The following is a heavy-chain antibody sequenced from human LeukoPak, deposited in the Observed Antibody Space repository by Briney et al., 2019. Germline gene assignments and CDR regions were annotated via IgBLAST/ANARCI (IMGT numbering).Heavy chain of an antibody. V-gene: IGHV1-2*02. CDR2: INPNSGGT. CDR3: ARDHLAGIAVAVRFWFDP. D-gene: IGHD6-19*01. J-gene: IGHJ5*02. Sequence: ASVKVSCKASGYTFTGYYMHWVRQAPGQGLEWMGWINPNSGGTNYAQKFQGRVTMTRDTSISTAYMELSRLRSDDTAVYYCARDHLAGIAVAVRFWFDPWDQGTLVTVSS. CDR1: GYTFTGYY.